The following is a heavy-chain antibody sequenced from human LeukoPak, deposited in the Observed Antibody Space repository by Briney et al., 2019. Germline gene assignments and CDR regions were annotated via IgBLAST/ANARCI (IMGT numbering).Heavy chain of an antibody. V-gene: IGHV4-59*01. D-gene: IGHD3-3*01. Sequence: SETLSLTCTVSGGSISSYHWSWIRQPPGKGLEWIGYIYYSGSTNYNPSLKSRVTISVDTSKNQFSLKLSSVTAADTAVYYCARDTSPKGMDVWDQGTTVTVSS. J-gene: IGHJ6*02. CDR3: ARDTSPKGMDV. CDR1: GGSISSYH. CDR2: IYYSGST.